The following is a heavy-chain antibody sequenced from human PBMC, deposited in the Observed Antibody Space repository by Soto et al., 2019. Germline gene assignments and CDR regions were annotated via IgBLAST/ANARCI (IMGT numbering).Heavy chain of an antibody. CDR2: SWNDRTRQ. CDR3: ARCTWLSAQMSTFDF. CDR1: GLSFSVNG. V-gene: IGHV3-33*01. D-gene: IGHD5-18*01. J-gene: IGHJ4*01. Sequence: GGSRRLSSAASGLSFSVNGMHCVSQAPGKAVDWMALSWNDRTRQDYADSVKGLFTISRDNSKNTLYLQMSSLRAEDTAIYYGARCTWLSAQMSTFDFWGQGTLVTVSS.